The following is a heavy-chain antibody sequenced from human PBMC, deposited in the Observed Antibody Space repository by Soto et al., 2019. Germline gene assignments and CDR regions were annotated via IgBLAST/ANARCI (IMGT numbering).Heavy chain of an antibody. CDR1: GGSFSGYY. D-gene: IGHD4-17*01. V-gene: IGHV4-34*01. J-gene: IGHJ4*02. CDR2: INHSGST. Sequence: SETLSLTCAVYGGSFSGYYWSWIRQPPGKGLEWIGEINHSGSTNYNPSLKSRVAISVDTSKNQFSLKLSSVTAADTAVYYCARGVYGLPVDYWGQGALVTVS. CDR3: ARGVYGLPVDY.